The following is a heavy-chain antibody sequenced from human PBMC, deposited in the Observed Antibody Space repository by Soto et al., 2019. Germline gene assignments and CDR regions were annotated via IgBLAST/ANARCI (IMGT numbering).Heavy chain of an antibody. V-gene: IGHV1-46*01. CDR1: EYTFTSYY. Sequence: ASVKVSCKASEYTFTSYYMHWVRQAPGQGLEWMGIINPSGGSTSYAQKFQGRVTMTRDTSTSTVYMELSSLRSEDTAVYYCARDASAGRGAVNYFDYWGQGTLVTVSS. D-gene: IGHD6-13*01. J-gene: IGHJ4*02. CDR3: ARDASAGRGAVNYFDY. CDR2: INPSGGST.